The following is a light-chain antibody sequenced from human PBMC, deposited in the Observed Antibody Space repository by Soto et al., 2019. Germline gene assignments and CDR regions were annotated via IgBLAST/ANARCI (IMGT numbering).Light chain of an antibody. Sequence: SALTQPASVSGSPGQSITISCTGTSSDVGGYNYVSWYRQHPGKAPKLMIYDVSNRPSGVSNRFSGSKSGNTASLTISGLQAEDEADYYCSSYTSSSTPYVFGTGTKLTVL. CDR3: SSYTSSSTPYV. CDR1: SSDVGGYNY. J-gene: IGLJ1*01. V-gene: IGLV2-14*01. CDR2: DVS.